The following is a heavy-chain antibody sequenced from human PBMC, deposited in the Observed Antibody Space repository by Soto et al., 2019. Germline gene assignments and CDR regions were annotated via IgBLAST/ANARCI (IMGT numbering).Heavy chain of an antibody. CDR3: AGADIRITMIVVVITTPHYYYYGMDV. CDR1: GGTFSSYA. D-gene: IGHD3-22*01. CDR2: IIPIFGTA. V-gene: IGHV1-69*06. Sequence: GASVKVSCKASGGTFSSYAINWVRQAPGQGLEWMGGIIPIFGTANYAQKFQGRVTITADKSTSTAYMELSSLRSEDTAVYYCAGADIRITMIVVVITTPHYYYYGMDVWGQGTTVTVSS. J-gene: IGHJ6*02.